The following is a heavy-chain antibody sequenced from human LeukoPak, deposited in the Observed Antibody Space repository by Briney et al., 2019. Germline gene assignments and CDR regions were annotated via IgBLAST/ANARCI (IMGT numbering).Heavy chain of an antibody. D-gene: IGHD3-22*01. J-gene: IGHJ4*02. Sequence: SETLSLTCTVSGGSISGYYWSWIRQPPGKGLEWIGYIYYSGSTNYNPSLKSRVTMSVDTSKNQFSLKLSSVTAADTAVYYCARERLTYYYDSSGYVDWGQGTLVTVSS. CDR3: ARERLTYYYDSSGYVD. V-gene: IGHV4-59*12. CDR1: GGSISGYY. CDR2: IYYSGST.